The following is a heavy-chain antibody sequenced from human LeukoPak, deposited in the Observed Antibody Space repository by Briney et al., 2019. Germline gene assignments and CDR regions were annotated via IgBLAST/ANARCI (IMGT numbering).Heavy chain of an antibody. Sequence: GRSLRLSCAASGFTFSSYAMHWVRQAPGKGLEWVAVISYDGSNKYYADSVKGRFSISRDNSKNTLYLQMNSLRAEDTAIYYCAKAGGYCTSTSCYLFDWGQGTLVTVSS. CDR1: GFTFSSYA. CDR2: ISYDGSNK. J-gene: IGHJ4*02. V-gene: IGHV3-30*07. D-gene: IGHD2-2*01. CDR3: AKAGGYCTSTSCYLFD.